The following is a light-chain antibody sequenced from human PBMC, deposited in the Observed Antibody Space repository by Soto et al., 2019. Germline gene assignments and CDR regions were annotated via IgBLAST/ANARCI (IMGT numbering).Light chain of an antibody. J-gene: IGLJ7*01. CDR2: EDN. CDR3: QSYDRGNAAV. Sequence: NFMLTQPHSVSESPGKTVTISCTRSSGSIASNYVQWYQQRPGSAPTTVIYEDNQRPSGVPDRFSGSIDSSSNSASLTISGLKTEDEAVSFCQSYDRGNAAVFGGGTQLTV. V-gene: IGLV6-57*04. CDR1: SGSIASNY.